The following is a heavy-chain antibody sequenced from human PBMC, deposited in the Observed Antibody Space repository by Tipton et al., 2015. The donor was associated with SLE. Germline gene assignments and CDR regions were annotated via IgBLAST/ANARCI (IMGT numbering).Heavy chain of an antibody. CDR3: AKGQYSSSWRGYFDL. V-gene: IGHV3-9*01. CDR2: ISWNSGSI. D-gene: IGHD6-13*01. J-gene: IGHJ2*01. Sequence: SLRLSCAASGFTFDDYAMHWVRQAPGKGLEWGSGISWNSGSIGYADSVKGRFTISRDNAKNSLYLQMNSLRAEDTALYYCAKGQYSSSWRGYFDLWGRGTLVTVSS. CDR1: GFTFDDYA.